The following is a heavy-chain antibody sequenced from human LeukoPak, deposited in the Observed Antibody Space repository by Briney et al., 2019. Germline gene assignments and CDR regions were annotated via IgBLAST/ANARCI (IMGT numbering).Heavy chain of an antibody. Sequence: GGSLRLSCAATVFTFSNYWMHWVRQAAGKGLVWVSRINSDGINTSYADSVKGRFTISRDNAKNTLNLQMNSLRAEDTAVYYCARDLGQYYDTSDNWFDPWGQGTLVTVSS. D-gene: IGHD3-22*01. V-gene: IGHV3-74*01. J-gene: IGHJ5*02. CDR1: VFTFSNYW. CDR3: ARDLGQYYDTSDNWFDP. CDR2: INSDGINT.